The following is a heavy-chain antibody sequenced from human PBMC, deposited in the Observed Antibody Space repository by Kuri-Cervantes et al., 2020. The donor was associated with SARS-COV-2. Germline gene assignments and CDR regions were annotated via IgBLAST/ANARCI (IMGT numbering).Heavy chain of an antibody. Sequence: GESRKSSCAASGFTFSSYWMHWVRQAPGKGLVWVSRINSDGSSTSYADSVKGRLTISRDNAKNTLYLQMNSLRDEDTAVYYCARDPLDFWSAHYYYYMVVWGKGTTVTVSS. V-gene: IGHV3-74*01. CDR3: ARDPLDFWSAHYYYYMVV. J-gene: IGHJ6*03. CDR1: GFTFSSYW. D-gene: IGHD3-3*01. CDR2: INSDGSST.